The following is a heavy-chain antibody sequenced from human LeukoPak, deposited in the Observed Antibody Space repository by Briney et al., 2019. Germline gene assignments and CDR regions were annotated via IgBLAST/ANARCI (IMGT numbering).Heavy chain of an antibody. J-gene: IGHJ4*02. CDR2: ISDSGGYT. V-gene: IGHV3-23*01. D-gene: IGHD5-12*01. CDR3: AKGGLLVASFDY. Sequence: PGGSLRLSRAASGLTFRTYAMSWVRQAPGKGLEWVSSISDSGGYTFYADSVKGRFTISRDNSKNTLYLQMNSLRAEDTAVYYCAKGGLLVASFDYWGQGTLVTVSS. CDR1: GLTFRTYA.